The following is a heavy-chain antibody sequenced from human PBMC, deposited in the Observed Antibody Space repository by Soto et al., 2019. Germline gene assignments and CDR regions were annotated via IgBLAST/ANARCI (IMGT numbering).Heavy chain of an antibody. D-gene: IGHD2-2*01. J-gene: IGHJ5*02. Sequence: SEPLPLSYSVSGGTISSHYWRWILQPPGKGLEWIGYIHYSGTTNYNPSLKRRVTTSVDTSKNQFSLKVNSVTAADTAVYYFTCDMFREPAAPRGSFDTWGQGTLVTVSS. CDR2: IHYSGTT. V-gene: IGHV4-59*11. CDR3: TCDMFREPAAPRGSFDT. CDR1: GGTISSHY.